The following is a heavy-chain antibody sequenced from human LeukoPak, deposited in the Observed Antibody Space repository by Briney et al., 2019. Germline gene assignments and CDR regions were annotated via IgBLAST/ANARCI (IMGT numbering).Heavy chain of an antibody. CDR3: ARRYDSSGFPLDY. V-gene: IGHV5-51*03. Sequence: GESLKISCKGSGYSFTSYWIGWVRQMPGKGLEWMGIIYPGDSDTRYSPSFQGQVTVSADKSISTAYLQWSSLKASDTAMYYCARRYDSSGFPLDYWGQGTLVTVSS. CDR2: IYPGDSDT. D-gene: IGHD3-22*01. J-gene: IGHJ4*02. CDR1: GYSFTSYW.